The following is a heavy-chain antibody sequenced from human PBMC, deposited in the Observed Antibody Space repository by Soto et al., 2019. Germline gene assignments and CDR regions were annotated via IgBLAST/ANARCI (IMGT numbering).Heavy chain of an antibody. CDR3: ARAAYFFYGMDV. Sequence: QVQLVESGGGVVQPGWSLRLSCAASGFTFNTYGMHWVRQAPGKGLEWVAVIWPDGSSRYQADSVSGQFTISRDNSKNTLYLQMNNLRAEDTAVYYCARAAYFFYGMDVWGQGTTVTVSS. V-gene: IGHV3-33*01. CDR2: IWPDGSSR. CDR1: GFTFNTYG. D-gene: IGHD6-25*01. J-gene: IGHJ6*02.